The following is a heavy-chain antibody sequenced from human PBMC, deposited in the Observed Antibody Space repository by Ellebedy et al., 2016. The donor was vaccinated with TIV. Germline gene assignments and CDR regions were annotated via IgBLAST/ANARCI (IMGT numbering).Heavy chain of an antibody. Sequence: GESLKISXAASGFTFSSYGMHWVRQAPGQGLEWMGWINPNSGGTNYAQKFQGRVTMTRDTSISTAYMELSRLRSDDTAVYYCARADYSSTSCWNFDYWGQGTLVTVSS. D-gene: IGHD2-2*01. J-gene: IGHJ4*02. CDR1: GFTFSSYG. CDR3: ARADYSSTSCWNFDY. CDR2: INPNSGGT. V-gene: IGHV1-2*02.